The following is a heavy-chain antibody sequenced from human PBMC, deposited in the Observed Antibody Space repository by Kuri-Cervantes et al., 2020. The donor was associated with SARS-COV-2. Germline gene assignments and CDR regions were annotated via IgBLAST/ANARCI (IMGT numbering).Heavy chain of an antibody. J-gene: IGHJ4*02. Sequence: GGSLRLSCAASGFTFSSYSMNWVRQAPGKGLEWVAVISYDGSNKYYADSVKGRFTISRDNSKNTLYLQMNSLRAEDTAVYYCAKDWSLGGNFRYYFDYWGQGTLVTVSS. CDR1: GFTFSSYS. V-gene: IGHV3-30*18. CDR3: AKDWSLGGNFRYYFDY. D-gene: IGHD4-23*01. CDR2: ISYDGSNK.